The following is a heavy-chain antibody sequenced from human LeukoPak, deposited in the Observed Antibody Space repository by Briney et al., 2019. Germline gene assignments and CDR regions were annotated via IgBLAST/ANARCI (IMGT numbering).Heavy chain of an antibody. V-gene: IGHV3-74*01. J-gene: IGHJ4*02. CDR2: SNSDGITT. CDR1: GFPFSSYW. CDR3: ARGRYYFEY. Sequence: GGSLRLSCVASGFPFSSYWMHWVRQAPGKGLVWVSRSNSDGITTSYADSVKGRFAISRDNDKNTLYLQMNSLRAEDTAVYYCARGRYYFEYWGQGILVTVSS.